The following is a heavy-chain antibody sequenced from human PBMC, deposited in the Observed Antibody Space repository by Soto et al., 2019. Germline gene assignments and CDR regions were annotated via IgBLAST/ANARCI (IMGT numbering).Heavy chain of an antibody. CDR2: ISSNGGST. V-gene: IGHV3-64*01. CDR1: GFTFSSYA. J-gene: IGHJ6*03. D-gene: IGHD3-10*01. Sequence: GGSLRLSCAASGFTFSSYAMHWVRQAPGKGLEYVSAISSNGGSTYYANSVKGRFTISRDNSKNTLYLQMGSLRAEDMAVYYWSRGRFGELPHDYYYYMDVWGKGTTVTVSS. CDR3: SRGRFGELPHDYYYYMDV.